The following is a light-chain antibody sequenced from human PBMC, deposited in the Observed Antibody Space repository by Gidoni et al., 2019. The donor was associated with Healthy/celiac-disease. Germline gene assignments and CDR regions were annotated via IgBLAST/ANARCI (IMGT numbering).Light chain of an antibody. V-gene: IGKV1-NL1*01. CDR3: QQYYSTSYT. CDR2: AAS. Sequence: THMPESPSSLSASVGDRVTITCRASQGISKSVAWYQKTPGKAPKLLLYAASRVESVVPSRFSGSGSRTDYTLIISSLQPEDFATYYCQQYYSTSYTFGQGTKLEIK. CDR1: QGISKS. J-gene: IGKJ2*01.